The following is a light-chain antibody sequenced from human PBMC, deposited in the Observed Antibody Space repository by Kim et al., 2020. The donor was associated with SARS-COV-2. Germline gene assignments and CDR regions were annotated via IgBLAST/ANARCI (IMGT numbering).Light chain of an antibody. CDR2: QDN. CDR3: QAWDSTVV. J-gene: IGLJ3*02. CDR1: KLGNKY. Sequence: SYELTQPPSVSVSPGQTASITCSGDKLGNKYAFWYQQKPGQSPVLVIYQDNKRPSGIPERFSGSNSGNTATLTISGTQAMDEADYYCQAWDSTVVFG. V-gene: IGLV3-1*01.